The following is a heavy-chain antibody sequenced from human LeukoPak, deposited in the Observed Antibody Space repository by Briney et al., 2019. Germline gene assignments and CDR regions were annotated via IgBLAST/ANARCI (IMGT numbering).Heavy chain of an antibody. V-gene: IGHV3-15*01. CDR3: ARDLYYYGSGNYVPGFPDY. Sequence: GGSLRLSCAASGLSFSKAWMSWVRQAPAKGLEWVGRIKSKSDDGTAVYTAPVKGGFTISRDDSKDTLYLQKSSLRVEDTAVYYCARDLYYYGSGNYVPGFPDYWGQGTLVTVSS. CDR1: GLSFSKAW. D-gene: IGHD3-10*01. J-gene: IGHJ4*02. CDR2: IKSKSDDGTA.